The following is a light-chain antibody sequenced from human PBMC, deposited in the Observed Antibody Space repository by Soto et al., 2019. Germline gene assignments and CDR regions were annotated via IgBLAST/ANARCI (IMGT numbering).Light chain of an antibody. J-gene: IGKJ1*01. CDR1: QSISIW. CDR2: ETS. V-gene: IGKV1-5*03. CDR3: QQYNNYPQA. Sequence: IQMTQSPTTLSASVGDRVTITCRASQSISIWLAWYQQKPGKAPKILISETSSLESGVPSRFSGSGSGTEFTLTITNLQPDDFATYYCQQYNNYPQAFGQGTKVDIK.